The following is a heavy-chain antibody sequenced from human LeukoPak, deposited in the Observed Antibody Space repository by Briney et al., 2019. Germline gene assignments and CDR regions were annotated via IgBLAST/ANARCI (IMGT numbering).Heavy chain of an antibody. CDR3: ARDVNYDHTY. Sequence: SLRLSCAASGFTASNNYMSWVRQAPGKGLEWVSVIYSGVTAHYADSVKGRFTISRDDSKNTLYLQMNNLRAEDTAVYYCARDVNYDHTYWGQGTLVTVSS. D-gene: IGHD1-7*01. CDR2: IYSGVTA. CDR1: GFTASNNY. V-gene: IGHV3-66*01. J-gene: IGHJ4*02.